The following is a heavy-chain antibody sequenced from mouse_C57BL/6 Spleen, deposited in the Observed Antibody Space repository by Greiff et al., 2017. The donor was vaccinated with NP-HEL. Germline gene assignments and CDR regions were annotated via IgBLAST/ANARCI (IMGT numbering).Heavy chain of an antibody. D-gene: IGHD2-4*01. CDR2: IDPEDGDN. CDR3: TTRYDYDGDWYFDV. V-gene: IGHV14-1*01. J-gene: IGHJ1*03. CDR1: GFNIKDYY. Sequence: VQLQQSGAELVRPGASVKLSCTASGFNIKDYYMHWVKQRPEQGLEWIGRIDPEDGDNEYAPKFQGKATMTATTSSHTAYRQLSSLTSEDTAVYYCTTRYDYDGDWYFDVWGTGTTVTVSS.